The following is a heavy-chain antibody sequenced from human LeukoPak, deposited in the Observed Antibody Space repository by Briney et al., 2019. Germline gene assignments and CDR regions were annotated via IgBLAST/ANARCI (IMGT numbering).Heavy chain of an antibody. CDR1: GFTFSDYY. D-gene: IGHD5-18*01. CDR2: ISSSGTAV. CDR3: ARDVGYRYAQMFFDI. J-gene: IGHJ3*02. Sequence: GGSLRLSCAASGFTFSDYYMSWIRQAPGKGLEWISYISSSGTAVHYADSVKGRFTISRDNAKNSLYLQMNSLRAEDTAMYYCARDVGYRYAQMFFDIWGQGTMVTVSS. V-gene: IGHV3-11*01.